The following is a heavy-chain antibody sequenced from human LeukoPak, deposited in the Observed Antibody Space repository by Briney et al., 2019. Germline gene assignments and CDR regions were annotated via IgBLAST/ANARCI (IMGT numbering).Heavy chain of an antibody. CDR1: GYTFTSYG. J-gene: IGHJ4*02. CDR2: ISAYNGNT. D-gene: IGHD5-18*01. V-gene: IGHV1-18*01. CDR3: ARDRRVGYSYAFDY. Sequence: GTSVKVSCKASGYTFTSYGISWVRQAPGQGLEWMGWISAYNGNTNYAQRLQGRVTMTTDTSTSTAYMELRSLRSDDTAVYYCARDRRVGYSYAFDYWGQGTLVTVSS.